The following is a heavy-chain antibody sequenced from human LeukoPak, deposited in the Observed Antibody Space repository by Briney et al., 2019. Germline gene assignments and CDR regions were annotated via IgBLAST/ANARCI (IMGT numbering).Heavy chain of an antibody. D-gene: IGHD3-10*01. J-gene: IGHJ4*02. CDR2: IYSGGST. V-gene: IGHV3-53*01. CDR1: GFTVSSNF. CDR3: AKATWFGELGDY. Sequence: GGSLRLSCAASGFTVSSNFMSWVRQAPGKGLEWVSVIYSGGSTYYADSVKGRFTISRDNSKNTLYLQMNSLRAEDTAVYYCAKATWFGELGDYWGQGTLVTVSS.